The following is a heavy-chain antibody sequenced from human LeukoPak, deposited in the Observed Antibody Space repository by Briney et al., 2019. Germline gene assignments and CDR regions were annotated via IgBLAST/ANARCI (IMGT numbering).Heavy chain of an antibody. CDR1: GYSIRSGYY. V-gene: IGHV4-38-2*01. CDR2: IYHSGST. D-gene: IGHD3-9*01. Sequence: PSETLSLTCAVSGYSIRSGYYWGWIRQPPGKGLEWIGTIYHSGSTYYNPSLKSRVTISLDTSKNQFSLKLSSVTAADTAVYYCARVRMTGTLDVCGKGTTVTVSS. CDR3: ARVRMTGTLDV. J-gene: IGHJ6*04.